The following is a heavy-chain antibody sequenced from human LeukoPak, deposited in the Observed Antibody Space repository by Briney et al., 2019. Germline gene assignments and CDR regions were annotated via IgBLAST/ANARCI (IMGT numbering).Heavy chain of an antibody. CDR2: IYYSGST. V-gene: IGHV4-61*01. CDR1: GGSISSSSFY. Sequence: SETLSLTCSVSGGSISSSSFYWSWIRQPPGKGLEWIGYIYYSGSTNYNPSLKSRVTISVDTSKNQFSLKLSSVTAADTAVYYCARGLYGSGSYYYYYYYYMDVWGKGTTVTVSS. D-gene: IGHD3-10*01. J-gene: IGHJ6*03. CDR3: ARGLYGSGSYYYYYYYYMDV.